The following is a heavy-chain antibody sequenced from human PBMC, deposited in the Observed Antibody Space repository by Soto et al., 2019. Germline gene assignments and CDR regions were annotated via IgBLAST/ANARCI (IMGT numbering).Heavy chain of an antibody. V-gene: IGHV1-8*01. CDR2: MNPNRANT. Sequence: QVQLVQSGAEVKKPGASVKVSCKASGYTFTSYDINWGRQATGQGLEWMVWMNPNRANTGYAQKFQGRVTMTRNTSISTAYMELSSRRSEDTAVYYCAREGFRGMDVWGQGTTVTVSS. D-gene: IGHD3-10*01. CDR1: GYTFTSYD. J-gene: IGHJ6*02. CDR3: AREGFRGMDV.